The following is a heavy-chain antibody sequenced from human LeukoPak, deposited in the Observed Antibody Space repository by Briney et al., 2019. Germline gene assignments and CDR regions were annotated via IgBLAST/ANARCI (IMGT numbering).Heavy chain of an antibody. V-gene: IGHV1-18*01. J-gene: IGHJ4*02. CDR1: GYTFTSYG. CDR3: AAPSDLIDHGGSFDY. CDR2: ISAYNGNT. Sequence: ASVKVSCKASGYTFTSYGISWVRQAPGQGLEWMGWISAYNGNTDYAQKLQGRVTMTTDTSTSTAYMELRSLRSDDTAVYYCAAPSDLIDHGGSFDYWGQGTLVTVSS. D-gene: IGHD3-16*01.